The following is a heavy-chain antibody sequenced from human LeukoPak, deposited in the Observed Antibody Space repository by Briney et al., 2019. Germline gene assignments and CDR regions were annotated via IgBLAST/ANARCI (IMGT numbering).Heavy chain of an antibody. CDR2: IYYSGDT. D-gene: IGHD5-24*01. CDR1: GGSISSYY. J-gene: IGHJ4*02. CDR3: ATLRDGYEFDY. V-gene: IGHV4-59*01. Sequence: PSETLSLTCTVSGGSISSYYWTWIRQPPGKGLEWIGYIYYSGDTNYNPSLKSRVTISVDTSKNQFSLKVSSVTAADTAVYYCATLRDGYEFDYWGQGTLVTVSS.